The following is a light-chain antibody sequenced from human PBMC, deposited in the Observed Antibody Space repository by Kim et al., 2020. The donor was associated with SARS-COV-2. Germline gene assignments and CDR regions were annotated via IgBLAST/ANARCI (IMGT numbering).Light chain of an antibody. CDR1: SSDVGAYNY. Sequence: QSALTQPASVSGSPGQSITISCTGTSSDVGAYNYVSWYQQHPVKAPRLLIFDVNKRPSGVSDRFSGSKSGNTASLTISGLQAEDEADYYCSSYTTASTLVFGGGTQLTVL. J-gene: IGLJ2*01. V-gene: IGLV2-14*03. CDR2: DVN. CDR3: SSYTTASTLV.